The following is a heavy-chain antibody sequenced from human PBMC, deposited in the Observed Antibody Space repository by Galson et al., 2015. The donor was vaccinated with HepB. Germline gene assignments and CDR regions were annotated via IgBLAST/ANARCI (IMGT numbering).Heavy chain of an antibody. Sequence: CAISGDSVSSNSAAWNWIRQSPSRGLEWLGRTYYRSKWYNDYAVSVRSRITINPDTSKNQFSLQLNSVTPEDTAVYYCARGRAAAGTGAFDIWGQGTMVTVSS. CDR1: GDSVSSNSAA. CDR2: TYYRSKWYN. V-gene: IGHV6-1*01. J-gene: IGHJ3*02. D-gene: IGHD6-13*01. CDR3: ARGRAAAGTGAFDI.